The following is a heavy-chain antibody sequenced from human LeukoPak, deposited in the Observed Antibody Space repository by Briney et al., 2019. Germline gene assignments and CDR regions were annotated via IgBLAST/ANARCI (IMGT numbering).Heavy chain of an antibody. CDR1: GFTFSSYS. Sequence: GGSLRLSCAASGFTFSSYSMNWARQAPGKGLEWVSSISSSSSYIYYADSVKGRFTISRDNAKNSLYLQMNSLRAEDTAVYYCARESHSGYGDWFDPWGQGTLVTVSS. V-gene: IGHV3-21*01. D-gene: IGHD5-12*01. J-gene: IGHJ5*02. CDR2: ISSSSSYI. CDR3: ARESHSGYGDWFDP.